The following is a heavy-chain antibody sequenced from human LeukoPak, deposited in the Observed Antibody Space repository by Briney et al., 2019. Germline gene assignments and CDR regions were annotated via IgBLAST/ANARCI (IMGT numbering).Heavy chain of an antibody. CDR3: ARTTEAHSWRTRYYDYYMDV. CDR1: GGSITSYY. CDR2: IYYSGST. V-gene: IGHV4-59*01. J-gene: IGHJ6*03. D-gene: IGHD6-13*01. Sequence: SETLSLTCTVSGGSITSYYWSWIRQPPGKGLEWIGYIYYSGSTNYNPSLKSRVTISVDTSKNQFSLKLSSVTAADTAVYYCARTTEAHSWRTRYYDYYMDVWGKGTTVTVSS.